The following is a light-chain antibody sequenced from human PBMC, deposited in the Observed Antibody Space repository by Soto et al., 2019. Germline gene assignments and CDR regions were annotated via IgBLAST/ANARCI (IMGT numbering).Light chain of an antibody. CDR3: QKYSSVPV. CDR2: AAS. CDR1: QGIRNF. J-gene: IGKJ3*01. Sequence: DIQMTQSPTSQSASVGDRVTITCRASQGIRNFVAWYQQKPGKAPKLLIYAASTLQSGVPSRFSGSGSGTAFTLTINSLQPEDVATYSCQKYSSVPVFGPGTKVEIK. V-gene: IGKV1-27*01.